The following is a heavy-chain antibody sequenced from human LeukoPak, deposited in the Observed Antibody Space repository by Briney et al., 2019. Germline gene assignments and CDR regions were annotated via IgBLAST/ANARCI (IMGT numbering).Heavy chain of an antibody. CDR3: AREVYGDNYFDY. Sequence: RAGGSLRLSCAASGFTFGRHWMSWVRQAPGKGPERVANIKQDGSQRYYVDSVKGRFTISRDNARNSLDLQMSSLRAEDTAVYYCAREVYGDNYFDYWGQGTLVTVSS. D-gene: IGHD4-17*01. V-gene: IGHV3-7*05. CDR2: IKQDGSQR. CDR1: GFTFGRHW. J-gene: IGHJ4*02.